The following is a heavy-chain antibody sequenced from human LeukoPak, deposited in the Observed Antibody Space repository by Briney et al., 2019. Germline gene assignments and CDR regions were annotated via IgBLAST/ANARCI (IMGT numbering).Heavy chain of an antibody. D-gene: IGHD6-13*01. CDR2: IYDSGRT. V-gene: IGHV4-59*08. CDR3: ARQRETAAGTLDY. CDR1: GGSLSNYY. Sequence: SETLSLTCTVSGGSLSNYYWSWIRQPPGKGLEWIGFIYDSGRTNYNPSLESRVTISVDTSKNQFSLNLSSVTAADTAVYYCARQRETAAGTLDYWGQGTLVTVSS. J-gene: IGHJ4*02.